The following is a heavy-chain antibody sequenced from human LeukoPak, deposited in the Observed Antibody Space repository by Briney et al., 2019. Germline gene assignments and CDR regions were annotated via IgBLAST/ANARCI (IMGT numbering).Heavy chain of an antibody. J-gene: IGHJ5*02. V-gene: IGHV4-38-2*02. Sequence: SETLSLTCTVSGYSISSGYYWGWIRQPPGKVLELIGIIYHSGRTYYNPSLTSRVNISVDTSKNHFSLKLSSVTAPDPAVHYCAREGDSSSVGWFDPWGQGTLVTVSS. D-gene: IGHD6-13*01. CDR2: IYHSGRT. CDR1: GYSISSGYY. CDR3: AREGDSSSVGWFDP.